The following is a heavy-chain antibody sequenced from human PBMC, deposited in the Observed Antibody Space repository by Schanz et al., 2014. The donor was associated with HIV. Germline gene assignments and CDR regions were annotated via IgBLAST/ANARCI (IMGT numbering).Heavy chain of an antibody. CDR3: AKDRAPFGYSSPDPFDF. CDR1: GFTFSDYA. CDR2: ISYNGRFT. D-gene: IGHD5-12*01. Sequence: EVQLLESGGDLVQPGGSLRLSCAASGFTFSDYAMSWVRQVPGKGLEWVSGISYNGRFTYYAESVKGRFTISRDNSKNSLXLELNSLRAEDTDVYSCAKDRAPFGYSSPDPFDFWGQGTLVTVSA. V-gene: IGHV3-23*01. J-gene: IGHJ4*02.